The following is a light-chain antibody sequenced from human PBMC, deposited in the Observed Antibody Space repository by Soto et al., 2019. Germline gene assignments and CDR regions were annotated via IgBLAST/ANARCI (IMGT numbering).Light chain of an antibody. Sequence: QSALTQPASVSGSHGQSITISCTGTSSDVGSYNLVSWYQQHPGKAPKLKIYEGSKRPSGVSNRFSGSKSGNTASLTISGLQAEDEADYYCCSYAGSSTLYVFGTGTKVTVL. CDR1: SSDVGSYNL. J-gene: IGLJ1*01. CDR3: CSYAGSSTLYV. V-gene: IGLV2-23*01. CDR2: EGS.